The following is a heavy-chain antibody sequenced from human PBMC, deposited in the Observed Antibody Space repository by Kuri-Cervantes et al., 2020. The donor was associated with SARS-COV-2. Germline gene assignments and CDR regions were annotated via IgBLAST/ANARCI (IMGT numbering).Heavy chain of an antibody. CDR1: GFTVSSNY. CDR2: IYSGGST. V-gene: IGHV3-66*02. CDR3: ARDSPTWIHTFDY. D-gene: IGHD5-18*01. J-gene: IGHJ4*02. Sequence: GESLKISCAASGFTVSSNYMSWVRQAPGKGLEWVSVIYSGGSTYYADSVKGRFTISRDNSKNTLYLQMNSLRAEDTAVYYCARDSPTWIHTFDYWGPGTLVTVSS.